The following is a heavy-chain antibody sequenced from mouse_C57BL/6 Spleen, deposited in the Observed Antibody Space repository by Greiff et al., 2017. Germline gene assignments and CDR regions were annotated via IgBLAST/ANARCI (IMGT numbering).Heavy chain of an antibody. V-gene: IGHV1-69*01. CDR2: IDPSDSYT. CDR3: ARVTTVVATGYYFDY. J-gene: IGHJ2*01. CDR1: GYTFTSYW. D-gene: IGHD1-1*01. Sequence: VQLQQPGAELVMPGASVKLSCKASGYTFTSYWMHWVKQRPGQGLEWIGEIDPSDSYTNYNQKFKGKSTLTVDKSSSTAYMQLSSLTSEDSAVYYCARVTTVVATGYYFDYWGQGTTLTVSS.